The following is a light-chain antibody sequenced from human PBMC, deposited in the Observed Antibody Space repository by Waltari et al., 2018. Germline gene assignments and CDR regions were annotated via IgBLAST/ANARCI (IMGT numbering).Light chain of an antibody. J-gene: IGLJ2*01. Sequence: QSVLTQPPSASGTPGQRVTISCSGSSSNIGSNYVSWYQQLPGTTPKLLIYRNNQRPSGVPDRFSGSKSGTSASLAISGLRSEDEADYYCAAWDDSLSVHVVFGGGTKLTVL. V-gene: IGLV1-47*01. CDR1: SSNIGSNY. CDR3: AAWDDSLSVHVV. CDR2: RNN.